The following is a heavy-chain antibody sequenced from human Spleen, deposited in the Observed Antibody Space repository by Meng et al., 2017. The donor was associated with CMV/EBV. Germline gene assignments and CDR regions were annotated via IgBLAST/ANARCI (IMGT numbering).Heavy chain of an antibody. CDR1: GGSISSGDYY. Sequence: QVQLQQWGAGLLKPSETLSLTCTVSGGSISSGDYYWSWIRQPPGKGLEWIGYIYYSGSTYYNPSLKSRVTISVDTSKNQFSLKLSSVTAADTAVYYCAREKVGYFDLWGRGTLVTVSS. CDR2: IYYSGST. J-gene: IGHJ2*01. CDR3: AREKVGYFDL. V-gene: IGHV4-30-4*08.